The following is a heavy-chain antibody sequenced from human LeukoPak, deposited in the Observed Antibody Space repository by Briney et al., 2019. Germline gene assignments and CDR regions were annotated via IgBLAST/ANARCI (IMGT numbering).Heavy chain of an antibody. CDR1: GYTFIGFY. V-gene: IGHV1-2*06. CDR3: ARGLENFDY. J-gene: IGHJ4*02. D-gene: IGHD1-1*01. CDR2: INPDSGST. Sequence: ASVKVSCKSSGYTFIGFYMHWVRQAPGQGLEWMGRINPDSGSTNYAQKFQGRATMTRDTSISTAYMELSRLRSDDTAVYYCARGLENFDYWGQGTLVTVSS.